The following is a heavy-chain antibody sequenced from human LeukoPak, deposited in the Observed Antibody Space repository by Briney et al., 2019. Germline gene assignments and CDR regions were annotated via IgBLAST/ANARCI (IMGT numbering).Heavy chain of an antibody. CDR3: ARDRPVAGTESNWFDP. CDR2: IVVGSGNT. CDR1: GFTFTSSA. Sequence: GTSVKVSCKASGFTFTSSAMQWVGQARGQRLEWIGWIVVGSGNTNYAQKFQERVTITRDTSTGTVYMELSSLRSEDTAVYYCARDRPVAGTESNWFDPWGQGTLVTVSS. J-gene: IGHJ5*02. D-gene: IGHD6-19*01. V-gene: IGHV1-58*02.